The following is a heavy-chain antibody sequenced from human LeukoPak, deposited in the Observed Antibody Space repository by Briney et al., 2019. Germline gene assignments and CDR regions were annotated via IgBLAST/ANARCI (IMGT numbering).Heavy chain of an antibody. Sequence: PGGSLRLSCAASGLIFSNYEMNWVRQAPTKGLEWVSLIYSGGITYYADSVKGRFTIFRDSSKNTLYLEMNRLRAEDTAVYYCAREYCSGGRCYFDYWGQGTLVTVSS. V-gene: IGHV3-53*01. D-gene: IGHD2-15*01. CDR1: GLIFSNYE. CDR2: IYSGGIT. J-gene: IGHJ4*02. CDR3: AREYCSGGRCYFDY.